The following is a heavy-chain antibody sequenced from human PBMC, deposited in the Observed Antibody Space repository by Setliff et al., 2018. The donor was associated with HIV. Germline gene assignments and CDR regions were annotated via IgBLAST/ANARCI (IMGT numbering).Heavy chain of an antibody. V-gene: IGHV3-30*18. CDR1: GFSFSSYV. CDR2: MSTGGDIK. CDR3: GKDSSDWSDG. J-gene: IGHJ5*02. D-gene: IGHD3-22*01. Sequence: GGSLRLSCVASGFSFSSYVLHWVRQAPGKGLEWVAVMSTGGDIKIYADSVKGRFTISRDNSKNTLFLQVKSLTAEDTAIYYCGKDSSDWSDGWGQGTLVTVSS.